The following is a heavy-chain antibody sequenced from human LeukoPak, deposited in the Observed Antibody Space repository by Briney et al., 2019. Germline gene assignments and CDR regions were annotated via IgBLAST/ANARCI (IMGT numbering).Heavy chain of an antibody. CDR1: GFTFSSYA. CDR2: MTTSDT. Sequence: GGSLRLSCVASGFTFSSYAMTWVRQAPGKGLEWVSAMTTSDTYYADSVKGRFTISRDNSKNTLSLQMNSLRAEDTAVYYCAKDRGNFWSGDAFDIWSQGTVVTVSS. D-gene: IGHD3-3*01. V-gene: IGHV3-23*01. J-gene: IGHJ3*02. CDR3: AKDRGNFWSGDAFDI.